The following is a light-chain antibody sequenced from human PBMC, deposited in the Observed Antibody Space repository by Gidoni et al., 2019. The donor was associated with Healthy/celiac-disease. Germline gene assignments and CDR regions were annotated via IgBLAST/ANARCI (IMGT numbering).Light chain of an antibody. CDR1: QSVLHSSTKRNY. CDR2: WAS. J-gene: IGKJ2*01. Sequence: DIVMTQSPDSLAVSLGERATINCKSSQSVLHSSTKRNYLAWYQQKPGQPPKLLIYWASIRESGVPDRFSGSGSGTDFTLTISSLQAEDVAAYYCQQYYSTYTFXQXTKLEIK. CDR3: QQYYSTYT. V-gene: IGKV4-1*01.